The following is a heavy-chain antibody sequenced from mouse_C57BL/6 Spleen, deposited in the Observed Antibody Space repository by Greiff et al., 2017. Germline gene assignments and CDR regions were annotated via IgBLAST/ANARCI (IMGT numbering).Heavy chain of an antibody. J-gene: IGHJ1*03. V-gene: IGHV5-9*01. CDR2: ISGGGGNT. D-gene: IGHD1-1*01. CDR1: GFTFSSYT. Sequence: EVHLVESGGGLVKPGGSLKLSCAASGFTFSSYTMSWVRQTPEKRLEWVATISGGGGNTYYPDSVKGRFTISRDNAKNTLYLQMSSLRSEDTALYYCARHLIYYYGSSDWYFDVWGTGTTVTVSS. CDR3: ARHLIYYYGSSDWYFDV.